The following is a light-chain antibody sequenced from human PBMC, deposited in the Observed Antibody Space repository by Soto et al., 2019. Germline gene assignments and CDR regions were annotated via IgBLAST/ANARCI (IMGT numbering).Light chain of an antibody. J-gene: IGKJ2*01. CDR2: DAS. CDR3: QQSDSTPYT. V-gene: IGKV1-39*01. Sequence: DIHMTQSPSSLSASVVDWVTTTVRASQTSSNYLNWYQQKPGKAPRLLIYDASSLLSGVPSRFSGSGSGTDFTLTIASLQPEDFSTYYCQQSDSTPYTFGQGTKVDI. CDR1: QTSSNY.